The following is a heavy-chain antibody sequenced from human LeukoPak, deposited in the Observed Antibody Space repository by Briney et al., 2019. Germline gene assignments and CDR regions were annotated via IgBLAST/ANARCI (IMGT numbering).Heavy chain of an antibody. V-gene: IGHV3-23*01. J-gene: IGHJ4*02. CDR2: ISGSGGST. CDR1: GSTFSSYA. Sequence: GGSLRLSCAASGSTFSSYAMSWVRQAPGKGLEWVSAISGSGGSTYYADSVKGRFTISRDNSKNTLYLQMNSLRAEDTAVYYCAKGRQWLVLGYFDYWGQGTLVTVSS. D-gene: IGHD6-19*01. CDR3: AKGRQWLVLGYFDY.